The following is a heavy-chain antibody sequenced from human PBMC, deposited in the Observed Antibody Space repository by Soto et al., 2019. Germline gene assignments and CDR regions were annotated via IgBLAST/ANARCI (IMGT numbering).Heavy chain of an antibody. CDR2: IYYSGST. Sequence: SETLSLTCTVSGGSISSVGYYWTWIRQLPGKGLEWIGYIYYSGSTYYNPSLQNRVAMSVDTSKNQFSLKLSSVTAADTAVYYCARDYCSGGSCANNWFDPWGQGTLVTVSS. D-gene: IGHD2-15*01. J-gene: IGHJ5*02. CDR3: ARDYCSGGSCANNWFDP. V-gene: IGHV4-31*03. CDR1: GGSISSVGYY.